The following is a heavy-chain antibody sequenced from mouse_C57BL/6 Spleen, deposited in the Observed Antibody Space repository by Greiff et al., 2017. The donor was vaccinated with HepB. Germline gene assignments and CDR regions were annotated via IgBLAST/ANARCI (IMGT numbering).Heavy chain of an antibody. CDR2: ISSGGSYT. D-gene: IGHD2-5*01. J-gene: IGHJ2*01. CDR3: ARGAAYYSNGDYFDY. Sequence: EVMLVESGGDLVKPGGSLKLSCPASGFTFSSYGISWVRQTPDKRLGWVATISSGGSYTYYPDSVKGRFTISRDNAKNTLYLQMSSLKSEDTAMYYCARGAAYYSNGDYFDYWGQGTTLTVSS. V-gene: IGHV5-6*01. CDR1: GFTFSSYG.